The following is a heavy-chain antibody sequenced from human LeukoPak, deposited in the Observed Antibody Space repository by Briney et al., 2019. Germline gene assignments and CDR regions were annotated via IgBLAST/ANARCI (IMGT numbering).Heavy chain of an antibody. J-gene: IGHJ3*02. Sequence: ASVKVSCKAFGYTFTSYGVSWVRQAPGQGLEWIGWISAYNGNTNYAQNLQGRVTMTTDTSTSTAYLELRSLRSDDTAVYYCARGAYCGGDCSSSDAFDIWGQGTMVSVSS. CDR3: ARGAYCGGDCSSSDAFDI. D-gene: IGHD2-21*02. V-gene: IGHV1-18*01. CDR1: GYTFTSYG. CDR2: ISAYNGNT.